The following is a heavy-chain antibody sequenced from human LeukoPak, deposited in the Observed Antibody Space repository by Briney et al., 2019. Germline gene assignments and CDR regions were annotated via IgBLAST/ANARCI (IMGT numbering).Heavy chain of an antibody. V-gene: IGHV4-59*01. Sequence: SETLSLTCTVSGGSIRGYYWSWIRQPPGKGLEYIGYIYYSGITNYNPSLKSRVTISVDTSKNQFSLRLNSVTAADTAMYYCARDRYYYDSSGYYYIDYWGQGTLVTVSS. CDR2: IYYSGIT. CDR3: ARDRYYYDSSGYYYIDY. J-gene: IGHJ4*02. CDR1: GGSIRGYY. D-gene: IGHD3-22*01.